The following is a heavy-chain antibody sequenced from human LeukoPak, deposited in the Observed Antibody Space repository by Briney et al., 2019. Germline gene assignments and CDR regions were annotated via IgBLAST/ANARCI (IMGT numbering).Heavy chain of an antibody. CDR2: ISSSGSTI. Sequence: PGGSLRLSCAASGLTFNNYNMNWVRQAPGKGLEWISYISSSGSTIYYADSVKGRFTISRDNAKNSLYLQMNSLRAEDTAVYYCAELGITMIGGVWGKGTTVTISS. CDR1: GLTFNNYN. J-gene: IGHJ6*04. V-gene: IGHV3-48*04. D-gene: IGHD3-10*02. CDR3: AELGITMIGGV.